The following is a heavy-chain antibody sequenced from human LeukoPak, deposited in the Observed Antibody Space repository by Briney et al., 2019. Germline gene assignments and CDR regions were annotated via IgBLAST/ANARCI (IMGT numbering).Heavy chain of an antibody. V-gene: IGHV3-7*01. CDR1: GFTFSNTW. Sequence: GGSLRLSCAASGFTFSNTWMTWVRQAPGKGLEWVANIKEDGSEKNYVDSVKGRFTISRDNAKNSLYLQMNSLRAEDTAVYYCARTLLDNWSNPHWYFDLWDRGTLVTVSS. D-gene: IGHD1-20*01. CDR2: IKEDGSEK. J-gene: IGHJ2*01. CDR3: ARTLLDNWSNPHWYFDL.